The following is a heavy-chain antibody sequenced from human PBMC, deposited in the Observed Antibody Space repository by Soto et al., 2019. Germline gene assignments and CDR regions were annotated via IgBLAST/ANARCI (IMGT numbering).Heavy chain of an antibody. J-gene: IGHJ4*02. V-gene: IGHV4-4*07. Sequence: SATLSLTCTVSGGSINTFYWSWVRQPAGKGLEWIGRIFSSGSTSFNPSLESRVAMSVDTSKNHFSLNLSSVTAADMAVYYCAREESYSAYNFAHGIQLWSFDFWGQGALVTVSS. CDR3: AREESYSAYNFAHGIQLWSFDF. CDR1: GGSINTFY. CDR2: IFSSGST. D-gene: IGHD5-12*01.